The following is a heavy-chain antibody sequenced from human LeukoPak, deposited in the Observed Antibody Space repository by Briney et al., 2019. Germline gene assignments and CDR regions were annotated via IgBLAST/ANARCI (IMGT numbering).Heavy chain of an antibody. V-gene: IGHV4-39*01. Sequence: SETLSLTCTVSGGSISSSSYYLGWIRQPPGKGLEWIGSIYYSGSTYYNPSLKSRVTISVDTSKNQFSLKLSSVTAADTAVYYCARHGGYCYGPPDYWAREPWSPSPQ. CDR2: IYYSGST. D-gene: IGHD5-18*01. CDR1: GGSISSSSYY. J-gene: IGHJ4*02. CDR3: ARHGGYCYGPPDY.